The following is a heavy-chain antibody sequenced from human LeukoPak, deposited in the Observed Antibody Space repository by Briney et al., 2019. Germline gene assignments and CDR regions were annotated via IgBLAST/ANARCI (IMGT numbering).Heavy chain of an antibody. J-gene: IGHJ4*02. Sequence: SETLSLTCTVTGDSIFTTRYHWGWIRQPPGKGLEWIGSITYSGDTYENPSLESRVIISVDTSKNQFSLKLNSVTAADTAVYYCAKSGDYLWDYWGQGTLVTVSS. V-gene: IGHV4-39*07. CDR3: AKSGDYLWDY. D-gene: IGHD3-16*01. CDR1: GDSIFTTRYH. CDR2: ITYSGDT.